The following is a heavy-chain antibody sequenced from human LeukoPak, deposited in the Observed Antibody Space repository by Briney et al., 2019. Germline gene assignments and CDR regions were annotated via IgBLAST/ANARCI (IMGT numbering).Heavy chain of an antibody. Sequence: GGSLRLSCTASGFPFGDYAITWVRQAPGKGLEWVSAISGSGGNTYYADSVKGRFTVSRDNSKNTLYLQMNSLRAEDTAVYYCAELGITMIGGVWGKGTTVTISS. J-gene: IGHJ6*04. D-gene: IGHD3-10*02. V-gene: IGHV3-23*01. CDR1: GFPFGDYA. CDR3: AELGITMIGGV. CDR2: ISGSGGNT.